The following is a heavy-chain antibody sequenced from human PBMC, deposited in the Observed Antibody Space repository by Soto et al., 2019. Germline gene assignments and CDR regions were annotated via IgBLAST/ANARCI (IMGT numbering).Heavy chain of an antibody. J-gene: IGHJ5*02. CDR3: ARGKYSSSWYEGGWFDP. V-gene: IGHV1-69*01. CDR1: GGTFSSYA. Sequence: QVQLVQSGAEVKKPGSSVKVSCKASGGTFSSYAISWVRQAPGQGLEWMGGIIPILGTANYAQKFQGRVTITADESTSTAYMELSSLRSEDTAVYYCARGKYSSSWYEGGWFDPWGQGTLVTVSS. D-gene: IGHD6-13*01. CDR2: IIPILGTA.